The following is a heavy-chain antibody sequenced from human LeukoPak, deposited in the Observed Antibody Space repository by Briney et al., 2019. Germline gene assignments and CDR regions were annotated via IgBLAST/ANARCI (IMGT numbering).Heavy chain of an antibody. CDR3: ARSIAAMYSSSSGY. CDR2: INPNSGGT. D-gene: IGHD6-13*01. V-gene: IGHV1-2*02. J-gene: IGHJ4*02. CDR1: GYTFTSYY. Sequence: ASVKVSCKASGYTFTSYYMHWVRQAPGQGLEWMGWINPNSGGTNYAQKFQGRVTMTRDTSISTAYMELSRLRSDDTAVYYCARSIAAMYSSSSGYWGQGTLVTVSS.